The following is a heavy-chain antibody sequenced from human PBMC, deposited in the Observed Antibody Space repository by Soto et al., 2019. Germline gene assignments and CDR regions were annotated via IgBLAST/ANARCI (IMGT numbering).Heavy chain of an antibody. CDR1: GFTFNKYD. V-gene: IGHV3-23*01. CDR3: AKDPLENTDY. CDR2: VSATGSRT. J-gene: IGHJ4*02. Sequence: GGSLRLSCAASGFTFNKYDMSWVRQAPGKGLEWVSFVSATGSRTDYADSVRGRFTISRDNSKDTLYLQMNNLRVEDTAIYYCAKDPLENTDYWGQGTLVTVSS.